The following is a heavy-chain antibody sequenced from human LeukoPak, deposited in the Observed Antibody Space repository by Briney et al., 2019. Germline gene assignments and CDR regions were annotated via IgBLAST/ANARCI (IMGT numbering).Heavy chain of an antibody. CDR2: ISSSGDYI. D-gene: IGHD3-10*01. J-gene: IGHJ3*01. CDR1: GSTFRSYS. CDR3: ARGYGSAISGAFDL. Sequence: GGSLRLSCAACGSTFRSYSVNWVRQAPGKGLQWVSSISSSGDYIFYADSVKGRFTISRDNARNSLYLQMQSLRAEDTAVYFCARGYGSAISGAFDLWGQGTMVIVSS. V-gene: IGHV3-21*01.